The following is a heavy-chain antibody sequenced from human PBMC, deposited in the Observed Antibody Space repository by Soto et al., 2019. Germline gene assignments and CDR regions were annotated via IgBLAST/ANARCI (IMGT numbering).Heavy chain of an antibody. J-gene: IGHJ4*02. Sequence: GGSLRLSCTVSGFTFGSHAMSWVRQAPGKGLECVSGISGSGGTTFYADSVKGGFTISRDNSKKTLYLQMNSLRAEDTAVNYCAKTPYDFWSSGQYLFDHWGQGTLVTVSS. CDR3: AKTPYDFWSSGQYLFDH. CDR2: ISGSGGTT. CDR1: GFTFGSHA. V-gene: IGHV3-23*01. D-gene: IGHD3-3*01.